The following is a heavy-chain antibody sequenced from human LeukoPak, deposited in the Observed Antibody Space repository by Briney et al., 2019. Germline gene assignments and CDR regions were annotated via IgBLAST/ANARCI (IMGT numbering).Heavy chain of an antibody. Sequence: KSSETLSLTCTVSGGSISDYYWSCIRQSAGKGLEWIGRIYSNGATNYNPSLKSRLTMSLDTSKNEFSLKLSSVTAADTAVYYCARDGRPVQYSSAWTFQDDYSMDVWGQGTTVTVS. CDR2: IYSNGAT. V-gene: IGHV4-4*07. CDR1: GGSISDYY. CDR3: ARDGRPVQYSSAWTFQDDYSMDV. J-gene: IGHJ6*02. D-gene: IGHD6-19*01.